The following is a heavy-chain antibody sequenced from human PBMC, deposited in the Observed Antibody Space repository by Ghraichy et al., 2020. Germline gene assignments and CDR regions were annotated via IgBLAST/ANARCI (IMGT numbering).Heavy chain of an antibody. J-gene: IGHJ1*01. V-gene: IGHV1-18*04. Sequence: ASVKVSCKASGYTFTSYGISWGRQAPGQVLEGMGWISAYNGNTNYAQKLQGRVTMTTDTSTSTAYMELRSLRSDDTAVYYCARDSQSRVIVGTGYFQHWGQGTLVTVSS. CDR2: ISAYNGNT. D-gene: IGHD3-22*01. CDR1: GYTFTSYG. CDR3: ARDSQSRVIVGTGYFQH.